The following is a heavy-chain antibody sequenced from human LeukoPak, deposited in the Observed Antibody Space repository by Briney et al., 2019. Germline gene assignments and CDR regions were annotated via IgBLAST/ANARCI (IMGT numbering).Heavy chain of an antibody. CDR3: ATDPPGQQLVLHPPTY. Sequence: ASVKVSCKVSGYTLTELSMHWVRQAPGKGLEWMGGFDPEDGETIYAQKFQGRVTMTEDTSTDTAYMELSSLRSEDTAVYYCATDPPGQQLVLHPPTYWGQGTLVTVSS. D-gene: IGHD6-13*01. CDR1: GYTLTELS. CDR2: FDPEDGET. V-gene: IGHV1-24*01. J-gene: IGHJ4*02.